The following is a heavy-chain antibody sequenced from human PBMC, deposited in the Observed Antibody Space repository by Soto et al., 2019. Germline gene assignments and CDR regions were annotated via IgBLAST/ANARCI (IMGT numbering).Heavy chain of an antibody. CDR2: INSDGSST. D-gene: IGHD2-2*01. CDR3: ARPQYLRDDGFDV. J-gene: IGHJ3*01. CDR1: RFTFTNYW. Sequence: GESLKISCAASRFTFTNYWMQWVRQAPGKGLVSVSRINSDGSSTSHSDSVKGRFTISRENANNTCYLQKSSPRAAATAAYYCARPQYLRDDGFDVCDRGTGGT. V-gene: IGHV3-74*01.